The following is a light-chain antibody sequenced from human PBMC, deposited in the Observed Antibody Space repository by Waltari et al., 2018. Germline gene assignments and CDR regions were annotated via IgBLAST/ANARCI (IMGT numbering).Light chain of an antibody. CDR3: QQYFDTPS. CDR2: WAS. J-gene: IGKJ3*01. Sequence: DIVMTQSPDSLAVSLGERATIKCKSGQSLLYRANNKNYLAWYQQKPGQPPKRLIYWASTRDSGVPDRFSGSGSGTDVTLTISSLQAADVAVYYCQQYFDTPSFGPGTKVEIK. V-gene: IGKV4-1*01. CDR1: QSLLYRANNKNY.